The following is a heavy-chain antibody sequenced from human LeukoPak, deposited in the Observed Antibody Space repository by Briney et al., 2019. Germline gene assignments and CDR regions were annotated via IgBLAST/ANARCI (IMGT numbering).Heavy chain of an antibody. D-gene: IGHD3-16*01. Sequence: GESLKISCKGSGYSFTSYWIGWVRQMPGKGLEWMGIIYPGDSDTRYSPSFQGQVTISADKSISTAYLQWSSLKASHTAMYYXXXXXFXMRAYAGNWFDPWGQGTLVTVSS. CDR1: GYSFTSYW. V-gene: IGHV5-51*01. CDR2: IYPGDSDT. CDR3: XXXXFXMRAYAGNWFDP. J-gene: IGHJ5*02.